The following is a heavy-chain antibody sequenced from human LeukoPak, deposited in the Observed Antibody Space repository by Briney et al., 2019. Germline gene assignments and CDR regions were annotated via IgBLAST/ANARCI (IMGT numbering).Heavy chain of an antibody. V-gene: IGHV1-18*01. CDR1: DYTFSNYG. CDR2: INPYNGNT. CDR3: ARDFTPPHCTTPNCPRGGWFDP. Sequence: ASVKVSCKASDYTFSNYGISWVRQAPGRGLEWMGWINPYNGNTRYAENLQGRVTMTTDTSTSTAYMELRSLRSDDTAIYYCARDFTPPHCTTPNCPRGGWFDPWGQGTLVTVSS. J-gene: IGHJ5*02. D-gene: IGHD2-8*01.